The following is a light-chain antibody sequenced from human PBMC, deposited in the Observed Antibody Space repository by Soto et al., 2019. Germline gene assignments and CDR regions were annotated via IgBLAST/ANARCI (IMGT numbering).Light chain of an antibody. CDR2: DTS. J-gene: IGKJ4*01. Sequence: EIVMTQSPATLSVSPGERATLSCRASQSVSSDLAWYHQKPGQPPRLLIYDTSNRATGVPARFSGSGSGTDFTLTISSLEPEDFAVYYCQQRSNWPPALTFGGGTKVDIK. CDR1: QSVSSD. CDR3: QQRSNWPPALT. V-gene: IGKV3-11*01.